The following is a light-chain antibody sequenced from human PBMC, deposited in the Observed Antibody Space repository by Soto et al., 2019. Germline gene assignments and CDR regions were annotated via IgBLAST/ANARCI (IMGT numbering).Light chain of an antibody. J-gene: IGLJ3*02. CDR1: TGPVTSSLY. Sequence: QAVVTQEPSLTVSPGGTVTLTCDSSTGPVTSSLYPYWLQQKPDQAPRTLIYDTSNKNSWTPARFSGSLLGGKAALTISGAQPEDEADYYCLLSYSGARPWVFGGGTKVTVL. V-gene: IGLV7-46*01. CDR3: LLSYSGARPWV. CDR2: DTS.